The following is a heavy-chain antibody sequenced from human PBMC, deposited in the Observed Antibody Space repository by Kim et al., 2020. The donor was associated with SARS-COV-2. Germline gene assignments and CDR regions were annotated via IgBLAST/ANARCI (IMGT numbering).Heavy chain of an antibody. CDR2: IYYSGST. V-gene: IGHV4-59*08. CDR3: ASVSFGSGYYPNYPYYYY. CDR1: GGSISSYY. Sequence: SETLSLTCTVSGGSISSYYWSWIRQPPGKGLEWIGYIYYSGSTNYNPSLKSRVTISVDTSKNQFSLKLSSVTAADTAVYYCASVSFGSGYYPNYPYYYY. D-gene: IGHD3-3*01. J-gene: IGHJ6*01.